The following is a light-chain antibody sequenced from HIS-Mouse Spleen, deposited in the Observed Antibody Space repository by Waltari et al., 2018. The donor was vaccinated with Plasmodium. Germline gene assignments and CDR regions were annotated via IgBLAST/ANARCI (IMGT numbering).Light chain of an antibody. V-gene: IGLV2-8*01. Sequence: AALTQPTSASGSPGQSVTISCTDTSSDVGGYKYVSWYQQHPGKAPKLIIYEVSKRPSGVPDRFSGSKSGNTASLTVSGLQAEDEADYYCSSYAGSNNLVFGGGTKLTAL. CDR3: SSYAGSNNLV. CDR2: EVS. J-gene: IGLJ2*01. CDR1: SSDVGGYKY.